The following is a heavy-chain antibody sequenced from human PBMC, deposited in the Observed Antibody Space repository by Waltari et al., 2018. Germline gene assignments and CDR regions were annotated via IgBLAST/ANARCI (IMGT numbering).Heavy chain of an antibody. Sequence: EVQLVESGGGLVKPGGSLRLSCAASGFSFSTYNMNWVRQAPGKGLEWVSSISRGGSYIYSADSVKGRFTISRDDAKNSLYLQMNSLRAEDTAVYYCAREKYSNYLYYFDYWGQGILVTVSS. CDR3: AREKYSNYLYYFDY. CDR1: GFSFSTYN. J-gene: IGHJ4*02. D-gene: IGHD4-4*01. V-gene: IGHV3-21*01. CDR2: ISRGGSYI.